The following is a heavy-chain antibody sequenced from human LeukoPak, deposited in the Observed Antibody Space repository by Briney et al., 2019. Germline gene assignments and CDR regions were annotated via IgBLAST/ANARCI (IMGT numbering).Heavy chain of an antibody. CDR3: VSTYESSGYYYVDR. J-gene: IGHJ4*02. CDR2: INYSGST. CDR1: GGSISTGSYY. V-gene: IGHV4-31*03. D-gene: IGHD3-22*01. Sequence: PSQTLSLTCSVSGGSISTGSYYWSWIRQHPGKGLEWIGYINYSGSTDYNPSLKSRVTISVDTSKNHFSLKLRSVTAADTAMYYCVSTYESSGYYYVDRWGQGTLVTVSS.